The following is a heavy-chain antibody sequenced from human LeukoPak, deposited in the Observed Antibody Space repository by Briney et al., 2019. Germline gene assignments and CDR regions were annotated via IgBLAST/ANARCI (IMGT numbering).Heavy chain of an antibody. CDR1: GFTLSGLW. CDR3: AKDPKSYGSGTFQH. D-gene: IGHD3-10*01. CDR2: INSDGSRT. V-gene: IGHV3-74*01. Sequence: GGSLRLSCAASGFTLSGLWMHWVRQAPGKGLVWVSHINSDGSRTDYADSVKGRFTISRDNARNSLYLQINSLRAEDTALYYCAKDPKSYGSGTFQHWGQGTLVTVSS. J-gene: IGHJ1*01.